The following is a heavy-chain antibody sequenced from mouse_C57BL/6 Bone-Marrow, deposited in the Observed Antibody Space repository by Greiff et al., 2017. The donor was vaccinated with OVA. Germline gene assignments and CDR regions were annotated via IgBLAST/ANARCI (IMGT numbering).Heavy chain of an antibody. CDR1: GYTFTSYW. V-gene: IGHV1-50*01. CDR2: IDPSDSYT. CDR3: ARCLLPYYFDY. Sequence: QVQLQQPGAELVKPGASVKLSCKASGYTFTSYWMHWVKQRPGQGLEWIGEIDPSDSYTNYNQKFKGKATLTVDTSSSTAYMQLSSLTSEDSAVYYCARCLLPYYFDYWGQGTTLTVSS. J-gene: IGHJ2*01. D-gene: IGHD1-1*01.